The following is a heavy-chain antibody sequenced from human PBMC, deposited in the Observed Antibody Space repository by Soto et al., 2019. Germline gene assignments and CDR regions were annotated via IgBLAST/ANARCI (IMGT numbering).Heavy chain of an antibody. CDR2: IIPIFGTA. CDR1: GGTFSSYA. V-gene: IGHV1-69*13. D-gene: IGHD1-26*01. Sequence: SVKVSCKASGGTFSSYAIGWVRQAPGQGLEWMGGIIPIFGTANYAQKFQGRVTITADESTSTAYMELSSLRSEDTAVYYCARVKVGATTGYYFDYWGQGTLVTVSS. J-gene: IGHJ4*02. CDR3: ARVKVGATTGYYFDY.